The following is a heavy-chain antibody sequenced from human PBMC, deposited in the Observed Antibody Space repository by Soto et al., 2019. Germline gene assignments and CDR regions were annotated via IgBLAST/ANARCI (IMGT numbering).Heavy chain of an antibody. D-gene: IGHD6-6*01. Sequence: ASVKVSCKASGYTFTSYDINWVRQATGQGLEWMGWMNPNSGNTGYAQKFQGRVTMTRNTSISTAYVELSSLRSEDTAVYYCARAVSIAARPRHYYYYMDVWGKGTTVTVSS. J-gene: IGHJ6*03. V-gene: IGHV1-8*01. CDR1: GYTFTSYD. CDR2: MNPNSGNT. CDR3: ARAVSIAARPRHYYYYMDV.